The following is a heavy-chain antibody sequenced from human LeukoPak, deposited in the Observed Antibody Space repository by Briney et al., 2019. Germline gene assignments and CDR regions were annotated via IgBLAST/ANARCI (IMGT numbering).Heavy chain of an antibody. CDR1: GFIFSGYS. J-gene: IGHJ4*02. D-gene: IGHD6-13*01. CDR2: ISSSSTTI. Sequence: GGSLRLSCAASGFIFSGYSMNWVRQAPGKGLECVSYISSSSTTIYYADSVKGRFTISRDNAKNSLSLQMNSLRAEDTAVYYCARDSGAAAGLFDYWGQGTLVTVSS. CDR3: ARDSGAAAGLFDY. V-gene: IGHV3-48*01.